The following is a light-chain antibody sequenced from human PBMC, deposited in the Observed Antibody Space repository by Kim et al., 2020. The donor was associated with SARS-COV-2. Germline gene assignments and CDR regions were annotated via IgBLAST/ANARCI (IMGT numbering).Light chain of an antibody. CDR2: DAF. J-gene: IGKJ1*01. CDR1: QSISSR. CDR3: QQYNSYSWT. Sequence: DIQMTQSPSILSASVGDRVTITCRASQSISSRLAWYQQKPGKAPKVLIYDAFSLESGVPSRFSGSGSGTEFTLTISSLQPDDFATYYCQQYNSYSWTFGQGTKVDIK. V-gene: IGKV1-5*01.